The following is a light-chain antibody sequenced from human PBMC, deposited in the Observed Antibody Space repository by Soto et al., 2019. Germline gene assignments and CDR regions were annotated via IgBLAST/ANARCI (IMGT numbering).Light chain of an antibody. J-gene: IGLJ1*01. Sequence: QSALTQPASVSGSPGQSITISCTGTSSDVGGYNYVSWYQHHPGKAPKLMIYEVSNRPSGVSNRFSGSKSGNTASLTISGLQAEDEADYYCSSYTSGSPYVFGTGTKVTVL. CDR1: SSDVGGYNY. CDR3: SSYTSGSPYV. V-gene: IGLV2-14*01. CDR2: EVS.